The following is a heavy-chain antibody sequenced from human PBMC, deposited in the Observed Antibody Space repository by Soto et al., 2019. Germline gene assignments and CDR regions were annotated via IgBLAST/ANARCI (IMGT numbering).Heavy chain of an antibody. Sequence: SETLSLTCSFSVFSISRFFYSLSCIRQPPGQGLEWIGYLYYGVTTYSNPSLKIRVSISGDWSKNQFSLKLNSVTDAAAAVYYCARAFHYMGLFEYWGKGTMVNVS. V-gene: IGHV4-30-2*01. CDR3: ARAFHYMGLFEY. D-gene: IGHD2-21*01. J-gene: IGHJ4*02. CDR1: VFSISRFFYS. CDR2: LYYGVTT.